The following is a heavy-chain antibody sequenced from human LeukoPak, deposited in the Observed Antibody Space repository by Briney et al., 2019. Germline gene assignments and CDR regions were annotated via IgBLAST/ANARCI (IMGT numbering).Heavy chain of an antibody. D-gene: IGHD3-10*01. CDR1: GFTFSSYS. CDR3: ARASDSGSY. CDR2: ISGSDDST. V-gene: IGHV3-23*01. J-gene: IGHJ4*02. Sequence: GGSLRLSCAASGFTFSSYSMSWVRQAPGKGLEWVSAISGSDDSTYYADSVKGRFTISRDISKNTLYVQMNSLRVEDTAVYYCARASDSGSYWGQGTLVTVSS.